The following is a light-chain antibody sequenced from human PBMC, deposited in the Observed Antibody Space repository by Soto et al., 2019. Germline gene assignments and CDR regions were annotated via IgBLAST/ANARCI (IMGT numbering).Light chain of an antibody. CDR3: SSYTTRTTLYV. J-gene: IGLJ1*01. CDR2: EVS. CDR1: SSDVGSYNY. V-gene: IGLV2-14*01. Sequence: QSVLTQPASVSGSPGQSITISCTGTSSDVGSYNYVSWYQLHPGKAPKLMIYEVSNRPSGVSNRFSGSKSGDTASLTISGLQAEDEADYYCSSYTTRTTLYVSGTGT.